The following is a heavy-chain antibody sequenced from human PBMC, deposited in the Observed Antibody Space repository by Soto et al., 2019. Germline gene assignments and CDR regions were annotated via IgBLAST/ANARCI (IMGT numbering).Heavy chain of an antibody. Sequence: SQTLSLTCAISGDSVSGNSAAWNWIRQSPSIGLEWLGRTYYRPKWYNDYAVSVKSRITVTPDTSKNQFSLHLNSVTPEDTAVYYCARELPYYVSSDSYLDYWGQGALVTVSS. CDR3: ARELPYYVSSDSYLDY. D-gene: IGHD3-16*01. CDR1: GDSVSGNSAA. CDR2: TYYRPKWYN. J-gene: IGHJ4*02. V-gene: IGHV6-1*01.